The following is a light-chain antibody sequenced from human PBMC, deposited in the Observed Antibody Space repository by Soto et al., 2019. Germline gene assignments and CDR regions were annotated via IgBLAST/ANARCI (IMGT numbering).Light chain of an antibody. CDR1: QSVSSY. V-gene: IGKV3-20*01. CDR2: DAS. CDR3: QQYSSSPPRT. Sequence: EIVLTQSPATLSLSPGERATLSCRASQSVSSYLAWYQQKPGQAPRLLIYDASSRATGVPDRFSGSGSGTDFTLTISRLEPEDFAVYYCQQYSSSPPRTFGQGTRVEVK. J-gene: IGKJ1*01.